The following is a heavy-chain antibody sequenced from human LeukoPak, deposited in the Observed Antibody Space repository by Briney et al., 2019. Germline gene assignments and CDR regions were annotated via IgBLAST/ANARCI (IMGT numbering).Heavy chain of an antibody. V-gene: IGHV3-21*01. CDR2: ISSSSSYI. CDR3: ARGRIPGTFDY. CDR1: GFTFSSYS. Sequence: GGSLRLSCAASGFTFSSYSMKWVRQATGKGLEWVSSISSSSSYIYYADSVKGRFTISRDNAKNSLYLQMNSLRAEDTAVYYCARGRIPGTFDYWGQGTLVTVSS. J-gene: IGHJ4*02.